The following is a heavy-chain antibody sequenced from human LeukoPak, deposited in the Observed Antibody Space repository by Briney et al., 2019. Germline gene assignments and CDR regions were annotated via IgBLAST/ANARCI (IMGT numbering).Heavy chain of an antibody. CDR3: ARDGGGVCGY. V-gene: IGHV3-53*01. CDR1: GFNVSSNY. Sequence: PGGSLRLSCAASGFNVSSNYMSWVRQAPGKGLEWVSVVYSGGNIQYANSVKGRFTISRDNSKNTLYLQMNNLRAEDTAVYYCARDGGGVCGYWGRGTLVTVSS. CDR2: VYSGGNI. J-gene: IGHJ4*02. D-gene: IGHD3-16*01.